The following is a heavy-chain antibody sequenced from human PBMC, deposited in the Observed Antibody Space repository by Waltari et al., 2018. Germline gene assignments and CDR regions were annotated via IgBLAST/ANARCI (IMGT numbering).Heavy chain of an antibody. CDR3: ARAYRRTTLLYFDY. CDR2: INPNSGGT. Sequence: QVQLVQSGAEVKKPGASVKVSCKASGYTFTGYYMHWVRPAPGQGLEWMGWINPNSGGTNYAQKFQGWVTMTRDTSISTAYMELSRLRSDDTAVYYCARAYRRTTLLYFDYWGQGALVTVSS. D-gene: IGHD4-17*01. J-gene: IGHJ4*02. V-gene: IGHV1-2*04. CDR1: GYTFTGYY.